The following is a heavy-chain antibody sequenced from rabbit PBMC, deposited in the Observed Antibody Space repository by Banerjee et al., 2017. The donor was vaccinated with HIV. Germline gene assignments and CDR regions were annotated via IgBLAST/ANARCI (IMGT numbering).Heavy chain of an antibody. CDR3: AREDSNGWDAHYGMDL. J-gene: IGHJ6*01. V-gene: IGHV1S47*01. Sequence: EESGGDLVKPGASLTLTCTASGFSFSSNVYMCWVRQAPGKGPEWIACIYNGDGSTYYASWVNGRFTISRSTSLNTVTLQMTSLTAVDTATYFCAREDSNGWDAHYGMDLWGPGTLVTVS. CDR2: IYNGDGST. D-gene: IGHD4-1*01. CDR1: GFSFSSNV.